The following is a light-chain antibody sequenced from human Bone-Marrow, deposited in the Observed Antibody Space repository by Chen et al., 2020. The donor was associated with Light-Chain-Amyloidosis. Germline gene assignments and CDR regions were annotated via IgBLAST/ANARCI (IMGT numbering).Light chain of an antibody. CDR2: DVS. V-gene: IGLV2-14*03. CDR3: SSYRGNGTWV. CDR1: NRDAGGYKY. Sequence: QSDLTLPASVSGSPGQTLTIPCIGSNRDAGGYKYVSWYQQHPGEAPKLTINDVSNRPSGISNRFSGSKSGNTASLTISGLRAEDEAIYYCSSYRGNGTWVFGGGTKLTVL. J-gene: IGLJ3*02.